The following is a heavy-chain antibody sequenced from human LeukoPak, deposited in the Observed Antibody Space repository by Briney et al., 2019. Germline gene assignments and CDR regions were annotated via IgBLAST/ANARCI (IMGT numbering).Heavy chain of an antibody. D-gene: IGHD3-10*01. CDR2: INQDGTEK. Sequence: GGSLRLSCAASGFSFTTYWMSWVRQAPGKGLEWAANINQDGTEKYYVDSVKGRFTISRDNAKNSLYLQMNSLRVEDTAVYYCAKLAKYFYGWETYYFFEHWGQGTPVTASS. J-gene: IGHJ4*02. CDR1: GFSFTTYW. CDR3: AKLAKYFYGWETYYFFEH. V-gene: IGHV3-7*01.